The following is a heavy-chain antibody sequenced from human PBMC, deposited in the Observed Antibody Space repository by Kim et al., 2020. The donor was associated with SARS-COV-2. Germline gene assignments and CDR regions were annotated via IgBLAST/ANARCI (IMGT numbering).Heavy chain of an antibody. D-gene: IGHD4-4*01. CDR3: ATDHGGNSAWGSFDL. CDR2: IKSRNDGGTS. CDR1: GFSFSIAW. J-gene: IGHJ3*01. V-gene: IGHV3-15*05. Sequence: GGSLRLSCAASGFSFSIAWMRWVRLAPGKGLEWLGHIKSRNDGGTSDYAASIDGRFTFSRDDSTNTLYLQMDSLRIEDTGVYYCATDHGGNSAWGSFDLWGQGTMV.